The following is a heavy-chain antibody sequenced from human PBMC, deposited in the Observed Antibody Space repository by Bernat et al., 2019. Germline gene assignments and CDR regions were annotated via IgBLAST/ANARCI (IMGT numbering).Heavy chain of an antibody. J-gene: IGHJ4*01. CDR3: ARIGTNGYYDY. CDR1: GFTLSDYS. D-gene: IGHD2-8*01. V-gene: IGHV3-64*02. CDR2: ISGGGGST. Sequence: EVQLVESGEGLVQPGGSLRLSCAASGFTLSDYSMHWVRQAPGKGLEYVSAISGGGGSTYYADSVKGRFTISRDISKNTLYLDMGSLSAEDMAVYYCARIGTNGYYDYWGQGALVTVSS.